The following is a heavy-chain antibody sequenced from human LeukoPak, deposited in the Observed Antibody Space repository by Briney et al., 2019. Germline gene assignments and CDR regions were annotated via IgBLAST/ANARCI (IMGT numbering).Heavy chain of an antibody. CDR2: INAGNGNT. CDR3: ARGGPYYYDSSGRNPN. J-gene: IGHJ4*02. D-gene: IGHD3-22*01. CDR1: GYTFTSYA. V-gene: IGHV1-3*01. Sequence: RASVKVSCKASGYTFTSYAMHWVRQAPGQRLEWMGWINAGNGNTKYSQKFQGRVTITRDTSASTAYMELSSLRSEDTAVYYCARGGPYYYDSSGRNPNWGQGTLVTVSS.